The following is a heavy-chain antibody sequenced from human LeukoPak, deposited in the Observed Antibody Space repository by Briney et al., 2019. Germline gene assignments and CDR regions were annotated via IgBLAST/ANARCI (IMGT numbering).Heavy chain of an antibody. V-gene: IGHV4-38-2*01. CDR1: GYSISSGYY. CDR3: ARHLGGGRVNGPSANFDY. D-gene: IGHD2-15*01. CDR2: IHHSGST. J-gene: IGHJ4*02. Sequence: SETLSLTCAVSGYSISSGYYWGWIRQPPGKGLEWIGSIHHSGSTYYNPSLKSRVTISVDTSKNQFSLKLSSVTAADTAVYYCARHLGGGRVNGPSANFDYWGQGTLVTVSS.